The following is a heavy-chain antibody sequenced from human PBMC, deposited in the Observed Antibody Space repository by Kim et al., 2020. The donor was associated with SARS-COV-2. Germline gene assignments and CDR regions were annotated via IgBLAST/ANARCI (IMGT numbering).Heavy chain of an antibody. CDR2: IIPIFGTA. CDR1: GGTFSSYA. D-gene: IGHD2-15*01. CDR3: ARDQRVVPNRHYYYYGMDV. J-gene: IGHJ6*02. Sequence: SVKVSCKASGGTFSSYAISWVRQAPGQGLEWMGGIIPIFGTANYAQKFQGRVTITADESTSTAYMELSSLRSEDTAVYYCARDQRVVPNRHYYYYGMDVWGQGTTVTVSS. V-gene: IGHV1-69*13.